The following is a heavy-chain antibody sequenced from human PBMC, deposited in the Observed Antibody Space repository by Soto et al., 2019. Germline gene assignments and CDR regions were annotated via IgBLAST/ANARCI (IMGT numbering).Heavy chain of an antibody. D-gene: IGHD2-15*01. J-gene: IGHJ4*02. V-gene: IGHV4-31*03. CDR1: DGSISSGGYY. CDR2: IYNSGTT. CDR3: ARGYCSGGSCYRY. Sequence: QVQLQESGPGLVKPSQTLSLTCSVSDGSISSGGYYWTWIRQHPGKGLEWIGYIYNSGTTSYNPSLKSRVSISVDTSKNQFSLKLNSVTAADTAVYYCARGYCSGGSCYRYWGQGTLGSVSS.